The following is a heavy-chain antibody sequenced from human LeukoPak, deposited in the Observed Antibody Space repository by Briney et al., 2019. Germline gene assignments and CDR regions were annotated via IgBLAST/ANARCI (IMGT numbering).Heavy chain of an antibody. CDR1: GGSISSYY. CDR2: IYYSGST. J-gene: IGHJ6*03. CDR3: AREVYSSSWYYYYYYMDV. D-gene: IGHD6-13*01. V-gene: IGHV4-59*01. Sequence: SETLSLTCTVSGGSISSYYWSWIRQPPGKGLEWIGYIYYSGSTNYNPSLKSRVTISVDTSKNQFSLKLSSVTAADTAVYYCAREVYSSSWYYYYYYMDVWGKGTTVTVSS.